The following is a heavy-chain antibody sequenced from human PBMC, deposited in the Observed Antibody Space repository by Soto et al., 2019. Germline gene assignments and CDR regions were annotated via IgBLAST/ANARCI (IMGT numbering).Heavy chain of an antibody. CDR3: ARAEGGAAYY. D-gene: IGHD3-16*01. CDR2: IYYSGST. V-gene: IGHV4-31*03. J-gene: IGHJ4*02. Sequence: SETLSLTCTVSGGSISSGGYYWSWIRQHPGKGLEWIGYIYYSGSTYYNPSLKSRVTISVDTSKNQFSLKLSSVTAADKAVYECARAEGGAAYYWGQGNLVTVSP. CDR1: GGSISSGGYY.